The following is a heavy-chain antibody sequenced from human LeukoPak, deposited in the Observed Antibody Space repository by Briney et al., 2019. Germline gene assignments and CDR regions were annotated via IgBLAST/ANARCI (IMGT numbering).Heavy chain of an antibody. J-gene: IGHJ4*02. CDR1: GFTFSTYE. V-gene: IGHV3-48*03. CDR3: ARSNDFWSGHFDY. CDR2: ISSTGNNI. Sequence: GGSLRLSCAASGFTFSTYEMNWVRQAPGKGLEWLSYISSTGNNIYYADSVEGRFTISRVNAKNSLSLQMNNLRAEDTAVYYCARSNDFWSGHFDYWGQGSLVTVSS. D-gene: IGHD3-3*01.